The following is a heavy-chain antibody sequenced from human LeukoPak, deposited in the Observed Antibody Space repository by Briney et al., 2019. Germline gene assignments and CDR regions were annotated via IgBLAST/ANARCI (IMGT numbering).Heavy chain of an antibody. Sequence: GGSLRLXCAASGFIFSSYAINWVRQAPGKGLEWVSAISGSGGSTYYADSVKGRFTISRDNSKNTLYLQMNSLRAEDTAVYYCAKDPPYSSSSEGYVDYWGQGTLVTVSS. CDR1: GFIFSSYA. V-gene: IGHV3-23*01. J-gene: IGHJ4*02. D-gene: IGHD6-6*01. CDR2: ISGSGGST. CDR3: AKDPPYSSSSEGYVDY.